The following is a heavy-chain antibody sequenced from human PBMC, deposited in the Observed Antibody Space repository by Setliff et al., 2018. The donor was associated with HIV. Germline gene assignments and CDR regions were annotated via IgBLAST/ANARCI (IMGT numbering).Heavy chain of an antibody. CDR3: ARSVVVETVEWFDP. CDR2: IYTNGST. D-gene: IGHD2-21*02. V-gene: IGHV4-61*02. CDR1: GGSISRGNHC. Sequence: SETLSLTCTVSGGSISRGNHCWTWIRQPAGKGLEWIGRIYTNGSTNYNPSLKSRVTIAVDTSKNKLSLKLGSVTAADTGVYYGARSVVVETVEWFDPWGQGTLVTVSS. J-gene: IGHJ5*02.